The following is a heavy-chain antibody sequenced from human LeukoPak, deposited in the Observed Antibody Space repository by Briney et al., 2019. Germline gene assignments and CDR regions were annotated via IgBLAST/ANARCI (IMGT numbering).Heavy chain of an antibody. CDR1: GFSFSSYA. CDR2: ISYDGSNK. CDR3: AQGGAGEWELLGTFDY. Sequence: GGSLRLSCAASGFSFSSYAMHWVRQAPGKGLEWVAVISYDGSNKYYADSVKGRSTISRDNSKNTLYLQMNSLRAEDTAVYYCAQGGAGEWELLGTFDYWGQGTLVTVSS. V-gene: IGHV3-30-3*02. J-gene: IGHJ4*02. D-gene: IGHD1-26*01.